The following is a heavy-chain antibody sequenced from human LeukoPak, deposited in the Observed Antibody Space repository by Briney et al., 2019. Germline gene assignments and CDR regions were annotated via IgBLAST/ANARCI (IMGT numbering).Heavy chain of an antibody. Sequence: GESLKISCKGSGYSFTRYWIGWVRQMPGKGLEWMGIIYPGDSDTRYSPSFQGQVTISVDKSISTAYLQWNSLKASDTAMYYCARQRAAGTTEAFDIWGQGTMVTVSS. CDR2: IYPGDSDT. CDR3: ARQRAAGTTEAFDI. CDR1: GYSFTRYW. V-gene: IGHV5-51*01. J-gene: IGHJ3*02. D-gene: IGHD1-1*01.